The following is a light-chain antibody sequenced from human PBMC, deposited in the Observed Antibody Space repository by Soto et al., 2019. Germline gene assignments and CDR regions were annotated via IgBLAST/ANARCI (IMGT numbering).Light chain of an antibody. V-gene: IGLV2-18*02. CDR2: EVG. Sequence: QSALTQPPSVSGSPGQSVTISCTGTSSDVGSYNRVSWYQLPPGTAPKLIIYEVGNRPSGVPDRFSGSKSGNTASLTISGLQAEDEADYYCSSYTTSRTYVFGPGTKLTVL. J-gene: IGLJ1*01. CDR1: SSDVGSYNR. CDR3: SSYTTSRTYV.